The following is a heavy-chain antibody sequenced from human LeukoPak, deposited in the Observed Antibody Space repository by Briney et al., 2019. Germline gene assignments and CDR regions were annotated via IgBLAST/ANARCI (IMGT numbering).Heavy chain of an antibody. Sequence: GASVKVSCKASGYIFTSYGISWVRQAPGQGLEWMGIINPSGGSTSYEQKFQGRVTMTRDMSTSTVYMELSSLRSEDTAVYYCARDGKGPVDYGGQGTLVTVSS. CDR2: INPSGGST. J-gene: IGHJ4*02. CDR1: GYIFTSYG. CDR3: ARDGKGPVDY. V-gene: IGHV1-46*01.